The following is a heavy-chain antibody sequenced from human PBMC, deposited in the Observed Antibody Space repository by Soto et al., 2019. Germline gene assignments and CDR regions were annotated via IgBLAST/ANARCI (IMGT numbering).Heavy chain of an antibody. J-gene: IGHJ4*02. Sequence: QVQLVESGGGVVQPGGSLRLSCAASGFTFSSYGMHWVRQAPGKGLEWVAVIWYDGSKKYYGDSVKGRFTISRDNSKNTLYLQMNSLRVEDTAVYYCAREGGYYNFDYWGQGTLVTVSS. CDR3: AREGGYYNFDY. CDR2: IWYDGSKK. D-gene: IGHD3-22*01. V-gene: IGHV3-33*01. CDR1: GFTFSSYG.